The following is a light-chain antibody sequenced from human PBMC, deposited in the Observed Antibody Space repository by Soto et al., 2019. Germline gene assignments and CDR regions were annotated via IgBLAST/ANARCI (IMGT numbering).Light chain of an antibody. V-gene: IGLV2-14*01. CDR3: SSYTSSSTYV. Sequence: QSALTQPASVSRTPGQSITISCTGTSSDIGDYNYVSWYQQHPGKAPKLMIYDVSNRPSGVSNRFSGSKSGDTASLTISGLQAEDEADYYCSSYTSSSTYVFGTGTKLTVL. J-gene: IGLJ1*01. CDR2: DVS. CDR1: SSDIGDYNY.